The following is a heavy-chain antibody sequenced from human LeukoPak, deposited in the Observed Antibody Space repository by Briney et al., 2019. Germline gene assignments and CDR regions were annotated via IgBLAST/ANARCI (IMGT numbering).Heavy chain of an antibody. CDR1: GGSISSSSYY. D-gene: IGHD4-11*01. J-gene: IGHJ4*02. CDR3: ARRTMTTVTD. CDR2: LYYSGSA. V-gene: IGHV4-39*01. Sequence: SETLSLTCTVSGGSISSSSYYWGWIRQPPGKGLEWIGSLYYSGSAYYNPSLKSRVTISVDPSKNQFSLKLNSVTAADTAVYYCARRTMTTVTDWGQGTLVTVSS.